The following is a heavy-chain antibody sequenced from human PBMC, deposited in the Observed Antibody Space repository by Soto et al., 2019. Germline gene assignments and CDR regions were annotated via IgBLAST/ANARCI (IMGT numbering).Heavy chain of an antibody. CDR3: AHKRNHILTEDY. V-gene: IGHV2-5*02. CDR1: GFSLHNRGEG. J-gene: IGHJ4*02. D-gene: IGHD3-9*01. Sequence: TQSLTQTCTSAGFSLHNRGEGVDWIRQHTGKALQWRAVICWDDDKCYRPSLKSRLTITRDTSNKRVVLTITNMDPVDTFTYYWAHKRNHILTEDYWGQGPLVTV. CDR2: ICWDDDK.